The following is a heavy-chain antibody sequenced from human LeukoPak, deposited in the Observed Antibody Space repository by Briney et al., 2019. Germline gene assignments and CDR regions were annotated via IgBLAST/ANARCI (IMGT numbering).Heavy chain of an antibody. CDR3: ARDPTTVTTIFDS. D-gene: IGHD4-17*01. J-gene: IGHJ4*02. CDR1: GVSISAYY. CDR2: IYPGESIYASENT. Sequence: PSETLCLTCSVSGVSISAYYWSWIRQPAGKGLEWIGRIYPGESIYASENTNYNPPLKSRVSMSGDTSKNQVSLKLRSVTAADTAVYYCARDPTTVTTIFDSWGQGTLVTVSS. V-gene: IGHV4-4*07.